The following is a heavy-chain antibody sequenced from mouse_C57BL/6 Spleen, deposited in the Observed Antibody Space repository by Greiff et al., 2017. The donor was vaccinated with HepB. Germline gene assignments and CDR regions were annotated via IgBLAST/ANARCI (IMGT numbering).Heavy chain of an antibody. CDR3: ARGDYGSSGWYFDV. Sequence: EVQVVESGAELVKPGASVKLSCTASGFNIKDYYMHWVKQRTEQGLEWIGRIDPEDGETKYAPKFQGKATITAETSSNTAYLQLSSLTSEDNAVYYCARGDYGSSGWYFDVWGTGTTVTVSS. CDR2: IDPEDGET. CDR1: GFNIKDYY. V-gene: IGHV14-2*01. J-gene: IGHJ1*03. D-gene: IGHD1-1*01.